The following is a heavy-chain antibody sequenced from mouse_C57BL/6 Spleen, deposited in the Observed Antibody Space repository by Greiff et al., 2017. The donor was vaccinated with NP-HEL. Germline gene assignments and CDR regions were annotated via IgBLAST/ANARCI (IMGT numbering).Heavy chain of an antibody. V-gene: IGHV1-64*01. Sequence: VQLQQSGAELVKPGASVKLSCKASGYTFTSYWMHWVKQRPGQGLEWIGMIHPNSGSTNYNEKFKSKATLTVDKSSSTAYMQLSSLRSEDSAVYYCARGRTAQAPFAYWGQGTLVTVSA. CDR1: GYTFTSYW. J-gene: IGHJ3*01. CDR3: ARGRTAQAPFAY. D-gene: IGHD3-2*02. CDR2: IHPNSGST.